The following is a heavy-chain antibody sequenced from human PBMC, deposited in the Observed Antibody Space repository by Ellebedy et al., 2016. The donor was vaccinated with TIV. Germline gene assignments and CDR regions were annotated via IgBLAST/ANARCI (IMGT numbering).Heavy chain of an antibody. CDR3: TREARWGNWYFDL. CDR2: ISGGASSI. J-gene: IGHJ2*01. Sequence: GESLKISCTASGFPFSSYGMNWVRQAPGKGLEWVAYISGGASSIYYGDSVRGRFTVSRDNSRNTVYLQMNSLSPDDTAVYYCTREARWGNWYFDLWGRGTLVAVST. D-gene: IGHD4-23*01. V-gene: IGHV3-48*04. CDR1: GFPFSSYG.